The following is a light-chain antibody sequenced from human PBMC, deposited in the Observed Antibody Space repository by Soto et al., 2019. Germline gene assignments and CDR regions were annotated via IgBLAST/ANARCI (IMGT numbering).Light chain of an antibody. V-gene: IGKV3-15*01. CDR1: QSVDSN. J-gene: IGKJ1*01. CDR3: QQYNNWWT. Sequence: EILMTQSPATLSVSPGERATISCRASQSVDSNLAWYQQKPGQAPRLLIYGASTRATGISARFSGSGSGTEFTLTISSLQSEDFGVYYCQQYNNWWTFGQGTKVEI. CDR2: GAS.